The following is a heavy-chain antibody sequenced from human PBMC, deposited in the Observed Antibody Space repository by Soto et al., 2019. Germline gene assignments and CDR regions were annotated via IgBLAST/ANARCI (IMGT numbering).Heavy chain of an antibody. CDR1: GGSISSSSYY. Sequence: WETLSLTCTVSGGSISSSSYYWGWIRQPPGKGLEWIGSIYYSGSTYYNPSLKSRVTISVDTSKNQFSLKLSSVTAADTAVYYCARHIRGVIYYYYGMDVWGQGTTVTVSS. D-gene: IGHD3-10*01. CDR2: IYYSGST. V-gene: IGHV4-39*01. CDR3: ARHIRGVIYYYYGMDV. J-gene: IGHJ6*02.